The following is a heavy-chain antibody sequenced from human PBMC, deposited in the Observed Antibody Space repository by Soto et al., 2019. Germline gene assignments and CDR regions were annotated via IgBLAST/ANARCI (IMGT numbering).Heavy chain of an antibody. CDR3: ARDLAPNYYGSGSFGY. Sequence: QVQLVHSGAEVKKPGSSVKVSCKASGGTFSSYTISWVRQAPGQGLEWMGRIIPILGIANYAQKFQGRVTITADKSTSTAYMELSSLRSEDTAVYYCARDLAPNYYGSGSFGYWGQGTLVTVSS. D-gene: IGHD3-10*01. CDR1: GGTFSSYT. CDR2: IIPILGIA. J-gene: IGHJ4*02. V-gene: IGHV1-69*04.